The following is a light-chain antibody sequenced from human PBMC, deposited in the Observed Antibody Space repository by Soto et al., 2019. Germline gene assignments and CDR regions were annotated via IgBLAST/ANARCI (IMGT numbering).Light chain of an antibody. CDR1: QNIRIY. V-gene: IGKV1-39*01. Sequence: DIQMTQCPSSLSASVGDRGTITCPASQNIRIYLNWFQQKPGKAPNLLINAASSLQSGVPSRFSGSGSGTDFSLTINSLQPEDFATYYCQQTYNSPLPFGQGTKVDIK. CDR3: QQTYNSPLP. CDR2: AAS. J-gene: IGKJ1*01.